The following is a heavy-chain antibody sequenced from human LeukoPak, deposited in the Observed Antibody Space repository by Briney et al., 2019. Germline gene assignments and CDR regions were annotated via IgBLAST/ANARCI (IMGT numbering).Heavy chain of an antibody. V-gene: IGHV3-66*01. CDR3: AKGPRQQLVTRFDN. Sequence: AGSLRLSCAASGFTVSSNYMSWVRQAPGKGLEWVSVIYSGGSTYYADSVKGRFTISRDNSKNTLYLQMSSLRADDTAVYYCAKGPRQQLVTRFDNWGQGTLVTVSS. J-gene: IGHJ4*02. CDR1: GFTVSSNY. CDR2: IYSGGST. D-gene: IGHD6-13*01.